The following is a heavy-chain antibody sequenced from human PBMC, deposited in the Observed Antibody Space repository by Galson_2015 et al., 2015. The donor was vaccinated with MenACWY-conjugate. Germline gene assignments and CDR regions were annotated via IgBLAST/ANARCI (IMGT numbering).Heavy chain of an antibody. J-gene: IGHJ6*02. CDR3: AIHPPGAPCMDV. CDR1: GYNFITYW. V-gene: IGHV5-51*01. Sequence: QSGAEVKKPGESLKISCKGYGYNFITYWIGWVSQMPGKGLEWVGLISPIDSKTRYSPAFEGQVTISADKSISTTYLQWNSLQASDPAMFYCAIHPPGAPCMDVWFHGTTVTLSS. CDR2: ISPIDSKT. D-gene: IGHD2-8*02.